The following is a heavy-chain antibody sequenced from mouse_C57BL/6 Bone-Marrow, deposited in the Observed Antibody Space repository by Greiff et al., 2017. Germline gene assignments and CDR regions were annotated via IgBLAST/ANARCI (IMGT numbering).Heavy chain of an antibody. CDR1: GYTFTDNY. V-gene: IGHV1-76*01. Sequence: VQLQQSGAEVVRPGASVKLSCKASGYTFTDNYINWVKQRPGQGLEWIARLYPGSGNTYYNEKFKGKATLTAETSSHTAYLQLSSLTSEVSAVYFCARDDGYFLEYWGQGTTLTVSS. CDR3: ARDDGYFLEY. J-gene: IGHJ2*01. CDR2: LYPGSGNT. D-gene: IGHD2-3*01.